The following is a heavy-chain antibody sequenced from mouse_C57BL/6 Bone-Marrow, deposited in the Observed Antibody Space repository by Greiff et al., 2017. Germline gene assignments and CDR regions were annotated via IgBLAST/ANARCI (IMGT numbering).Heavy chain of an antibody. V-gene: IGHV1-82*01. J-gene: IGHJ4*01. Sequence: VKLMESGPELVKPGASVKISCKASGYAFSSSWMNWVKQRPGKGLEWIGRIYPGGGDTNYNGKFKGKATLTADKSSSTAYRQLSSLTSEDSAVYFCAREEDYYAMDYWGQGTSVTVSS. CDR1: GYAFSSSW. CDR2: IYPGGGDT. CDR3: AREEDYYAMDY.